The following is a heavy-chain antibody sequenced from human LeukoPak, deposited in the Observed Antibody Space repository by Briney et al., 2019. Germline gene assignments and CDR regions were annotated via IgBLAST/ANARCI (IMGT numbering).Heavy chain of an antibody. V-gene: IGHV1-46*01. CDR1: GYTFTSYY. CDR2: SNPSGGST. Sequence: ASVKVSCKASGYTFTSYYMHWVRQAPGQGLEWMGISNPSGGSTSYAQKFQGRVTMTRDTSTSTVYMELSSLRSEDTAVYYCARDETALAGTNGEQGDYWGQGTLVTVSS. J-gene: IGHJ4*02. CDR3: ARDETALAGTNGEQGDY. D-gene: IGHD6-19*01.